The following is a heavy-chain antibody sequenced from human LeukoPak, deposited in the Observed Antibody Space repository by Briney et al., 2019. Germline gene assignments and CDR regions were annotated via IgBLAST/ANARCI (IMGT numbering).Heavy chain of an antibody. J-gene: IGHJ4*02. CDR2: ISAYNGNT. Sequence: ASVKVSCKASGYTFTSYGISWVRQAPGQGLEWMGWISAYNGNTNYAQKLQGRVTMTTDTSTSTAYMELRSLRPDDTAVYYCARTNHYQLLGRFDYWGQGTLVTVSS. D-gene: IGHD2-2*01. V-gene: IGHV1-18*01. CDR3: ARTNHYQLLGRFDY. CDR1: GYTFTSYG.